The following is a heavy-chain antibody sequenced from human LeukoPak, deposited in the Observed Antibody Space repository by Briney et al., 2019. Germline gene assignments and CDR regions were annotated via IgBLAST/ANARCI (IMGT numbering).Heavy chain of an antibody. CDR2: ISGSGDNT. Sequence: GGSLRLSCAASGFTFSSYAMSWVRQAPGKGLEWVSVISGSGDNTYYADSVKGRFTISRDNSKNMLYLQINSLRAEDTAVYYCARDRNYFEALHRSYWGQGTLVTVSS. J-gene: IGHJ4*02. CDR3: ARDRNYFEALHRSY. V-gene: IGHV3-23*01. CDR1: GFTFSSYA. D-gene: IGHD3-10*01.